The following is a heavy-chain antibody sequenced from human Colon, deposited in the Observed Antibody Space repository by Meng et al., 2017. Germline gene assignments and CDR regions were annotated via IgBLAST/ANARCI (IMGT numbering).Heavy chain of an antibody. V-gene: IGHV3-30*12. D-gene: IGHD3-10*01. Sequence: VESGGCVFHPGSSLLVSCAAFGFSFSTYGMHWVRQAPGKGLEWVSRISDDGSRTSYADSVKGRFPISRDNSNNTLYLQMNSLSAEDTAVYYCARDPGSAWLAYYFDSWGQGTLVTVSS. CDR1: GFSFSTYG. CDR2: ISDDGSRT. J-gene: IGHJ4*02. CDR3: ARDPGSAWLAYYFDS.